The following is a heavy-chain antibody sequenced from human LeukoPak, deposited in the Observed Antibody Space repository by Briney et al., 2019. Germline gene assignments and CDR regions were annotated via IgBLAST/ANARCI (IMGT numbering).Heavy chain of an antibody. Sequence: GASVKVSCKASGYTFTSYGTSWVRQAPGQGLEWMGWISAYNGNTNYAQKLQGRVTMTTDTSTSTAYMELRSLRSDDTAVYYCARKRKVVTAIFGARYYYYYMDVRGKGTTVTVSS. J-gene: IGHJ6*03. CDR3: ARKRKVVTAIFGARYYYYYMDV. CDR1: GYTFTSYG. D-gene: IGHD2-21*02. CDR2: ISAYNGNT. V-gene: IGHV1-18*01.